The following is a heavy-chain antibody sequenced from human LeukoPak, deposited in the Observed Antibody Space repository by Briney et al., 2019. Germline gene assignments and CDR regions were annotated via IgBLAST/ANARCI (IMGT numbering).Heavy chain of an antibody. CDR1: GFTFSSYA. CDR2: ISGSGGST. J-gene: IGHJ6*03. V-gene: IGHV3-23*01. CDR3: AKAPPLYCSSTSCARYYYYYYMDV. D-gene: IGHD2-2*01. Sequence: GGSLRLSCAASGFTFSSYAMSWVRQAPGKGLEWVSAISGSGGSTYYADSVKGRFTISRDNSKNTLYLQMNSLRAEDTAVYYCAKAPPLYCSSTSCARYYYYYYMDVWGKGTTVTVS.